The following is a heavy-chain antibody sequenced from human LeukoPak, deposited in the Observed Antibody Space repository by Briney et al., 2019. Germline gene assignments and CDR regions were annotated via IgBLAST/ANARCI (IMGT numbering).Heavy chain of an antibody. CDR3: ARQVTVTNPSPYYYYYGMDV. CDR1: GGSISTYY. V-gene: IGHV4-59*08. CDR2: IYYNEST. Sequence: PSETLSLTCTVSGGSISTYYWSWIRQPVGKGLEWIGYIYYNESTNYNPSVKSRVTISVDTSKNQFSLKLSSVTAADTAVYYCARQVTVTNPSPYYYYYGMDVWGQGTTVTVSS. J-gene: IGHJ6*02. D-gene: IGHD4-17*01.